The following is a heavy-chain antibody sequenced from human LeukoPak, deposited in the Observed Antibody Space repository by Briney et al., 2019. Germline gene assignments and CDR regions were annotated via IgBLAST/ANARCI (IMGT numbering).Heavy chain of an antibody. CDR2: VYYSGST. CDR1: GASVKSDY. V-gene: IGHV4-59*08. J-gene: IGHJ4*02. Sequence: SETLSLTCSVSGASVKSDYWSWIRQSPGKGLEWIANVYYSGSTNYNPSLKSRVTISVDTSKNQFSLKLSSVTAADTAVYYCAREITIFGRFDYWGQGTLVTVSS. CDR3: AREITIFGRFDY. D-gene: IGHD3-3*01.